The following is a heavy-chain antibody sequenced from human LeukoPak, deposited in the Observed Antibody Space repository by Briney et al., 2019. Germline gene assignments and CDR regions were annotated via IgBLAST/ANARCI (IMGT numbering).Heavy chain of an antibody. J-gene: IGHJ4*02. D-gene: IGHD2-8*01. Sequence: GGSLRLSCAASGLTLSRYDMHWVRQAPGKGLEWVALTSYDGSNHYYADSVKGRFTVSRDNSKNTLYLQMNSLRTDDTAVYYCARGALMMYTDEGYFDYWGQGTLVTVSS. CDR2: TSYDGSNH. CDR1: GLTLSRYD. V-gene: IGHV3-30*04. CDR3: ARGALMMYTDEGYFDY.